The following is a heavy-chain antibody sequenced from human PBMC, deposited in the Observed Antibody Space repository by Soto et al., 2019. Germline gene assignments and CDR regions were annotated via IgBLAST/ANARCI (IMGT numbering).Heavy chain of an antibody. V-gene: IGHV4-59*11. CDR1: GGSISSHY. CDR3: ALKGDYENWCDH. CDR2: IYYSVST. Sequence: SETLSLTCTVSGGSISSHYWSWIRQPPGKGLEWIGYIYYSVSTNYNPSLKSRVNISVYTSKNQFSLKLSSVTAADTAVYYCALKGDYENWCDHWGKGKMVTVSS. D-gene: IGHD4-17*01. J-gene: IGHJ5*02.